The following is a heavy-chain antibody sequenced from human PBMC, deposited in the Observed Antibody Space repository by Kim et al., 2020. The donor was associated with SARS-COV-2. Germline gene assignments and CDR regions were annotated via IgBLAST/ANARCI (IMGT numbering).Heavy chain of an antibody. Sequence: GGSLRLSCAASGFTFSSYSMNWVRQAPGKGLEWVSSISSSSSYIYYADSVKGRFTISRDNAKNSLYLQMNSLRAEDTAVYYCARDWVGGYDNDAFDIWGQGTMVTVSS. D-gene: IGHD5-12*01. CDR3: ARDWVGGYDNDAFDI. CDR1: GFTFSSYS. V-gene: IGHV3-21*01. J-gene: IGHJ3*02. CDR2: ISSSSSYI.